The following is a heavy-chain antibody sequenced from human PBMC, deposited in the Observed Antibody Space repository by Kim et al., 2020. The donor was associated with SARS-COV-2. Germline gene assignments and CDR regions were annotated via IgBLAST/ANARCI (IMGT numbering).Heavy chain of an antibody. CDR3: ARDGRSRDGYTLFDY. V-gene: IGHV4-59*01. D-gene: IGHD5-12*01. CDR1: GGSISSYY. CDR2: IYYSGST. J-gene: IGHJ4*02. Sequence: SETLSLTCTVSGGSISSYYWSWIRQPPWKGLEWIGYIYYSGSTNYNPSLKSRVTISVDTSKNQFSLKLSSVTAADTAVYYCARDGRSRDGYTLFDYWGQGTLVTVSS.